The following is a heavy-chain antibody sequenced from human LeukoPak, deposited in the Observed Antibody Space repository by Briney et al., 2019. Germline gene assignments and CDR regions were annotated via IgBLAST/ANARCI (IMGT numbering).Heavy chain of an antibody. V-gene: IGHV3-23*01. CDR2: ISGSGGST. CDR1: GFTFSSYA. CDR3: AKDGSGWSFDY. D-gene: IGHD6-19*01. J-gene: IGHJ4*02. Sequence: PGESLKISCAASGFTFSSYAMSWVRQAPGKGLEWVSAISGSGGSTYYADSVKGRFTISRDNSKNTLYLQMNSLRAEDTAVYYCAKDGSGWSFDYWGQGTLVTVSS.